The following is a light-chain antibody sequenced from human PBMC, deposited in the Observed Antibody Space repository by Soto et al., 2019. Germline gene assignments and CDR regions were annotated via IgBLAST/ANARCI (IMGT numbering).Light chain of an antibody. CDR2: DVS. J-gene: IGLJ1*01. Sequence: QSALTQPASVSGSPGQSITISCTGTSSDVGGYNYVSWYQQHPGKAPKLMIYDVSNRPSGVSNRFSGSKSDNTGSRTISGLQAEEEADYYCSSYTSSSLYVFGTGTKLTVL. V-gene: IGLV2-14*01. CDR3: SSYTSSSLYV. CDR1: SSDVGGYNY.